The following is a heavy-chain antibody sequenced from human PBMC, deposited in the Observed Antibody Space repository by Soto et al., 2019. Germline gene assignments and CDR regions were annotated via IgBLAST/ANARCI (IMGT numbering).Heavy chain of an antibody. CDR3: ARDNNWSLDY. CDR2: IKTDGSFT. V-gene: IGHV3-74*01. CDR1: WFTFSKHW. J-gene: IGHJ4*02. Sequence: GGSLRLSWAASWFTFSKHWMHWVRQAPGKGLVWVSHIKTDGSFTRDADSVKGRFTISRDNDRNTLYLQMNSLRAEDTAVYYCARDNNWSLDYWGKGTLVTVSS. D-gene: IGHD1-1*01.